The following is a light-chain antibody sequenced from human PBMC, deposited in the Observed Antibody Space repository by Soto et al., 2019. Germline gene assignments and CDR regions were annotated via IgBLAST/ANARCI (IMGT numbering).Light chain of an antibody. Sequence: DIQMTQSPSTLSASVGDRVTITCRASQSISSWLAWYQQKPGKAPKLLIYRASTLESGVPSRFSGRGSGTEFTLTISSLQPDDFVTYYCQQYNSYYTFGQGTKVEIK. CDR1: QSISSW. CDR3: QQYNSYYT. V-gene: IGKV1-5*03. CDR2: RAS. J-gene: IGKJ2*01.